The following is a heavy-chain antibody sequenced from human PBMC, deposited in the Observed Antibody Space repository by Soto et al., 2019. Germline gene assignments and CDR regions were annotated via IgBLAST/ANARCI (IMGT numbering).Heavy chain of an antibody. CDR3: ARGREDIVVVVDATFYYYYYMDV. V-gene: IGHV4-34*01. Sequence: QVQLQQWGAGLLKPSETLSLTSAVYGGSFSGYYWSWIRQPPGKGLEWIGEINHSGSTNYNPSLKRRVTISVDTSKNQYSLKLSSVTAADTAVYYCARGREDIVVVVDATFYYYYYMDVWGKGTTVTVSS. CDR1: GGSFSGYY. CDR2: INHSGST. J-gene: IGHJ6*03. D-gene: IGHD2-15*01.